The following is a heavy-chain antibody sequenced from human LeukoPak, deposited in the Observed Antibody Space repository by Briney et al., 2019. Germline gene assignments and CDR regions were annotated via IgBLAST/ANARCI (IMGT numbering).Heavy chain of an antibody. J-gene: IGHJ4*02. Sequence: GESLKISCKGSGYSFTSYWIGWVRQMPGKGLEWMGIIYPGASDTRYSPSFQGQVTISADKSISTAYLQWSSLRASDTAMYYCARRKGEYSGYPDYWGQGTLVTVSS. D-gene: IGHD5-12*01. CDR3: ARRKGEYSGYPDY. CDR2: IYPGASDT. V-gene: IGHV5-51*01. CDR1: GYSFTSYW.